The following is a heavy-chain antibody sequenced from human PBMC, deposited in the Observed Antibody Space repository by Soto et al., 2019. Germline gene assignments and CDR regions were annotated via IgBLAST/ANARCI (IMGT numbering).Heavy chain of an antibody. CDR1: GGSISSGGYY. V-gene: IGHV4-31*03. J-gene: IGHJ6*02. D-gene: IGHD1-26*01. CDR2: IYHSGYT. Sequence: SETLSLTCTVSGGSISSGGYYWTWIRQHPGKGLEWIAYIYHSGYTFYNQSLKSRVTMSVDTSKNQFSLKLTSVTAADTAVYYCAKWEGLGSHYYYYSMDVWGQGTTVTVSS. CDR3: AKWEGLGSHYYYYSMDV.